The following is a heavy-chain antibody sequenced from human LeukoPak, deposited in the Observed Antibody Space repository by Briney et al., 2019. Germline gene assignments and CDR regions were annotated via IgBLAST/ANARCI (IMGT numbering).Heavy chain of an antibody. V-gene: IGHV3-48*01. CDR3: ARGAREYDW. J-gene: IGHJ4*02. CDR2: ISISSDAI. CDR1: GFTFTSYN. Sequence: GGSLRLSCVASGFTFTSYNMNWVRQAPGKGLEWISYISISSDAIYYADSVKGRFTISRDNAKNSVYLQMNSLRAEDTAVYFCARGAREYDWWGQGTLVTVSS. D-gene: IGHD2/OR15-2a*01.